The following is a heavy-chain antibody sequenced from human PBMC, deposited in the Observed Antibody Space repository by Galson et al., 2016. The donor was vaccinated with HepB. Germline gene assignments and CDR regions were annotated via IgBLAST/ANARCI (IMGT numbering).Heavy chain of an antibody. CDR2: ISGSGGRT. CDR3: GLGQDEMPTIFDF. V-gene: IGHV3-23*01. J-gene: IGHJ4*02. CDR1: AGTFKNYA. D-gene: IGHD3-3*01. Sequence: SLRLSCAVSAGTFKNYAMNWVRQAPGKGLEWVAAISGSGGRTPYEDSVRGRFTISRDNSKNTLFLRMNSVGVEDTAVYFCGLGQDEMPTIFDFWGQGALVTVSS.